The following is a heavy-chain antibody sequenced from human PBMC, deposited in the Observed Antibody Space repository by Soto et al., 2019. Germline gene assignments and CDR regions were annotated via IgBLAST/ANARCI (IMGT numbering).Heavy chain of an antibody. CDR3: ASYNDSSGQSDY. J-gene: IGHJ4*02. V-gene: IGHV1-69*13. Sequence: GASVKVSCKASGGTFSGYAISWVRQAPGQGLEWMGGIIPIFGTANYAQKFQGRVTITADESTSTAYMELSSLRSEDTAVYYCASYNDSSGQSDYWGQGTLVTVSS. CDR2: IIPIFGTA. CDR1: GGTFSGYA. D-gene: IGHD3-22*01.